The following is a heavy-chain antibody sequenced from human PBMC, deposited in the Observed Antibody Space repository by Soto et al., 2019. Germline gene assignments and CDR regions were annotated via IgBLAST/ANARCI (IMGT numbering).Heavy chain of an antibody. CDR1: GFTFSSYW. CDR2: IKQDGSEK. CDR3: ARVAGGGGYFFDD. Sequence: EVQLVESGGGLVQPGGSLRLSCAASGFTFSSYWMSWVRQAPGKGLEWVANIKQDGSEKYYVDSVKGRFTISRDNAKKSLYLQMNSLRADDTAVDYCARVAGGGGYFFDDWGQGTLVTVSS. V-gene: IGHV3-7*01. D-gene: IGHD1-1*01. J-gene: IGHJ4*02.